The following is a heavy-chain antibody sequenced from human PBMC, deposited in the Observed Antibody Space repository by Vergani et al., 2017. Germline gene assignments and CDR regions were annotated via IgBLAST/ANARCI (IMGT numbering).Heavy chain of an antibody. J-gene: IGHJ5*02. CDR1: GGSITSSSYY. CDR3: AGDTHSWQRADR. V-gene: IGHV4-39*01. D-gene: IGHD6-13*01. Sequence: QLHRQESGPGLVKPSETLSLTCTVSGGSITSSSYYWGWIRQPPGKGLEWIGNIYHSGGAYYNPSLKGRVTISVDTSKNQFSLEVTSVTAVDTAIYYCAGDTHSWQRADRWGQGLLVSVSS. CDR2: IYHSGGA.